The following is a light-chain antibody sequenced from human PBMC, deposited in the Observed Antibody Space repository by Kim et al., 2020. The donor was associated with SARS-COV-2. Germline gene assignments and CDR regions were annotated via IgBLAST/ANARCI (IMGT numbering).Light chain of an antibody. CDR3: SAWDSSLSAWV. Sequence: HAGLTQPPSVSKGLRQTATLTCTGNNNNVGNQGAAWLQQHQGHPPKLLSYRNNNRPSGISERLSASRSGNTASLTITGLQPEDEADYYCSAWDSSLSAWVFGGGTQLTVL. CDR2: RNN. J-gene: IGLJ3*02. CDR1: NNNVGNQG. V-gene: IGLV10-54*01.